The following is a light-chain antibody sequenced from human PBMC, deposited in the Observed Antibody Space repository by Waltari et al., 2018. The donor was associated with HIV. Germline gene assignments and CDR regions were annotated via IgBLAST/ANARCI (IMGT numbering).Light chain of an antibody. CDR3: QAWDSSTVV. CDR2: QDN. V-gene: IGLV3-1*01. J-gene: IGLJ1*01. CDR1: KFGDKY. Sequence: SYELTQPPSVSVSPGQTASFSCSGNKFGDKYVSWYQQKPGQSPVTVIYQDNRRPSGIPERFSGSNSGDTATLTISGTQPVDEADYYCQAWDSSTVVFGPGTKVTVL.